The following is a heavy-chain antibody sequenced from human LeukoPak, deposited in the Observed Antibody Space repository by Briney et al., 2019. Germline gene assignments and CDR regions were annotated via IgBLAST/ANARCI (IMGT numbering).Heavy chain of an antibody. CDR1: GGSVSSGSYY. V-gene: IGHV4-61*01. Sequence: SETLSLTCTVSGGSVSSGSYYWSWIRQPPGEGLEWIGFIYYDGSTTYSPSLKSRLTISLDASKNQFSLKLRSVTAADTAIYYCARGKPDWTEQFDLWGRGTLVTVS. CDR2: IYYDGST. CDR3: ARGKPDWTEQFDL. D-gene: IGHD1-1*01. J-gene: IGHJ2*01.